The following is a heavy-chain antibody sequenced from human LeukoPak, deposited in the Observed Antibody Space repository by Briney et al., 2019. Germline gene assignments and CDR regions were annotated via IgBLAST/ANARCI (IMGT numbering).Heavy chain of an antibody. J-gene: IGHJ5*02. CDR1: GFTFSSYS. V-gene: IGHV3-21*05. Sequence: GGSLRLSCAASGFTFSSYSMNWVRQAPGKGLEWVSYISSSNSYIYYADSVKGRFTVSRDDAKNSVYLQMNSLRAEDTAVYYCARDSELLEWLPDSDLWGQGTLVTVSS. CDR3: ARDSELLEWLPDSDL. CDR2: ISSSNSYI. D-gene: IGHD3-3*01.